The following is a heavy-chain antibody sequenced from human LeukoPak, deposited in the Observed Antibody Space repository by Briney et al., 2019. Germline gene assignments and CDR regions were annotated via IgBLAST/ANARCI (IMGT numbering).Heavy chain of an antibody. V-gene: IGHV3-23*01. CDR1: GFTFSNYA. CDR2: ISGSGGST. D-gene: IGHD3-22*01. Sequence: GGSLRLSCAASGFTFSNYAMNWVRQAPGKGLEWVSTISGSGGSTYYADSVKGRFTISRDNSKNTLYLQMNSLRAEDTAVYYCAKDWHDTSGYYYRTALFDYWGQVTLVTVSS. J-gene: IGHJ4*02. CDR3: AKDWHDTSGYYYRTALFDY.